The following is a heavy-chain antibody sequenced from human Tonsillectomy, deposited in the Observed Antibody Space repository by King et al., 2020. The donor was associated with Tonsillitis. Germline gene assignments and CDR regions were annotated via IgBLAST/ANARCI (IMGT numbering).Heavy chain of an antibody. J-gene: IGHJ4*02. V-gene: IGHV1-46*01. D-gene: IGHD3-10*01. CDR2: INPSGGST. Sequence: VQLVESGAEVKKPGASVKVSCKASGYTFTSYYVHWVRQAPGQGLEWMGIINPSGGSTRYAQKFQGRVTMTRDTATSTVSMELSSLRSEDTAVYYCAKTYYYGSGSYYTGAFDSWGQGTLVTVSS. CDR1: GYTFTSYY. CDR3: AKTYYYGSGSYYTGAFDS.